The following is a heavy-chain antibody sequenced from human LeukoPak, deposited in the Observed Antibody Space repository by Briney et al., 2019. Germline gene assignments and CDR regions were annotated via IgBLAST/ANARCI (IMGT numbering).Heavy chain of an antibody. CDR2: IKDDGVGA. D-gene: IGHD1-26*01. V-gene: IGHV3-74*01. Sequence: VGSLTLSCAASGFGFSNYWMRWVRQAPGKGLVWVSRIKDDGVGANYADPAKGRFTISRDNAKNTLYLQMTSLRAEDTAVYYCARMGVGHTGLDFWGQGVLVTVSS. CDR1: GFGFSNYW. J-gene: IGHJ4*02. CDR3: ARMGVGHTGLDF.